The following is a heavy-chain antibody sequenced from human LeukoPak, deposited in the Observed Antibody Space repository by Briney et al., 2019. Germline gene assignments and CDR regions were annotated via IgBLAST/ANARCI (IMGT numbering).Heavy chain of an antibody. CDR3: ARGYYGSGSHCCHMDV. Sequence: SETLSPTCAVSVGSFSGYYWSWIRQPPEKGLEWIGEINHSGSTNYNSSPKSRGTISVETSKNQFSLKLSSVTAADTAVYYCARGYYGSGSHCCHMDVWGKGTTITVS. V-gene: IGHV4-34*01. J-gene: IGHJ6*03. D-gene: IGHD3-10*01. CDR1: VGSFSGYY. CDR2: INHSGST.